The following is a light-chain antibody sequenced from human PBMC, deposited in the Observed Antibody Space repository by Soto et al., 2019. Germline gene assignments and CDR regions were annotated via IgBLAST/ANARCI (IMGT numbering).Light chain of an antibody. Sequence: EIVMTQSPVTLSVSPGERATLSCRASQSVTSSLAWYQQKPGQAPRLLIYGASSRATGIPDRFSGSGSGTDFTLTINRLEPEDLAVYHCQQYGNSPWTFGQGTKVDIK. V-gene: IGKV3-20*01. CDR2: GAS. CDR3: QQYGNSPWT. J-gene: IGKJ1*01. CDR1: QSVTSS.